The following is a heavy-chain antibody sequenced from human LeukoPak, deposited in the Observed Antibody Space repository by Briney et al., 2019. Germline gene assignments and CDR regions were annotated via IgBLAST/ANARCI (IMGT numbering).Heavy chain of an antibody. J-gene: IGHJ6*02. V-gene: IGHV1-24*01. Sequence: ASVKVSCKVSGYTLTELSMRWVRQAPGKGLEWMGGFDPEDGETIYAQKFQGRVTMTEDTSTDTAYMELSSLRSEDTAVYYCATPWKGVYYYGMDVWGQGTTVTVSS. CDR3: ATPWKGVYYYGMDV. CDR1: GYTLTELS. CDR2: FDPEDGET. D-gene: IGHD1-1*01.